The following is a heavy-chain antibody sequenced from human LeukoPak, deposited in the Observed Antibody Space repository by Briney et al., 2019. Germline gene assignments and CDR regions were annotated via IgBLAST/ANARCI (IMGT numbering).Heavy chain of an antibody. CDR2: IKYDGSEK. J-gene: IGHJ4*02. D-gene: IGHD6-13*01. Sequence: GGSLRLSCAASAFTLSSYWMSWVRQAPGKGLEWVANIKYDGSEKDYVDSVKGRFTISRDNAKNSLYLQMNSLRAEDTAVYYCARDMAPAGLFFDYWGQGTLVTVSS. V-gene: IGHV3-7*01. CDR1: AFTLSSYW. CDR3: ARDMAPAGLFFDY.